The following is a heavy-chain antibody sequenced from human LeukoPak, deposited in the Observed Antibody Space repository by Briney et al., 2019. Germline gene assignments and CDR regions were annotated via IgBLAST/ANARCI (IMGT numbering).Heavy chain of an antibody. CDR3: ARLGLRATAHPYYFDY. V-gene: IGHV4-38-2*02. CDR2: IYHSGST. Sequence: PSETLSLTCTVSGYSISSGYYWGWIRQPPGKGLGWMGSIYHSGSTYYNPSLKSRVTISVDTSKNQFSLKLSSVTAADTAVYYCARLGLRATAHPYYFDYWGQGTLVTVSS. D-gene: IGHD1-26*01. CDR1: GYSISSGYY. J-gene: IGHJ4*02.